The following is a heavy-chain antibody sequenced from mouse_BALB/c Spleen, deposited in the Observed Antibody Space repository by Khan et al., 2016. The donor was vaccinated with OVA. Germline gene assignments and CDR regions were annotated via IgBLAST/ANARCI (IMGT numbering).Heavy chain of an antibody. D-gene: IGHD2-2*01. CDR1: GYTFTSYW. Sequence: QVQLQQPGAELVRPGASVKLSCKASGYTFTSYWMNWVRQRPGQGLDWIGKINPSDSETHYNQMFKDKATLTVDKTSGTAYMQLSSLTSEESAVYYCARREKYGYDPSWFAYWGQGTLVTVSA. J-gene: IGHJ3*01. CDR2: INPSDSET. V-gene: IGHV1-61*01. CDR3: ARREKYGYDPSWFAY.